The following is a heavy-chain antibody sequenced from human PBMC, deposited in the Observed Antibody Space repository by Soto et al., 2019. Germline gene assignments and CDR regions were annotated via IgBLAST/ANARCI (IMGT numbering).Heavy chain of an antibody. V-gene: IGHV4-34*01. CDR1: GGSFSGYY. Sequence: PSETLSLTCAVYGGSFSGYYWSWIRQPPGKGLEWIGEINHSGSTNYNPSLKSRVTISVDTSKNQFSLKLSSVTAADTAVYYCASAALLTRGYSYGYKGSSWFDPWGQGTLVTVSS. CDR2: INHSGST. D-gene: IGHD5-18*01. J-gene: IGHJ5*02. CDR3: ASAALLTRGYSYGYKGSSWFDP.